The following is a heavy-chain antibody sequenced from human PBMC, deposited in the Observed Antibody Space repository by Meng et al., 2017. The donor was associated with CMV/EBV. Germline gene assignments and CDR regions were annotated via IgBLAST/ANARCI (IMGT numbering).Heavy chain of an antibody. CDR2: IYHSGNT. V-gene: IGHV4-4*02. CDR3: ARPPPGSCSSTSCPSA. J-gene: IGHJ5*02. D-gene: IGHD2-2*01. CDR1: GCSISSSNW. Sequence: SCAVSGCSISSSNWWSWVRQPPGKGLEWIGEIYHSGNTNYNPYLKSRVTISEDKSKNQFSLKLSSVTAADTAVYYCARPPPGSCSSTSCPSAWGQGTLVTVSS.